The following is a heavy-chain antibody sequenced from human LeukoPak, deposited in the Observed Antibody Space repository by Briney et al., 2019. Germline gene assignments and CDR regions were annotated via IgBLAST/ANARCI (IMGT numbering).Heavy chain of an antibody. CDR3: AREPQYYYGSGRRYYYYGMDV. J-gene: IGHJ6*02. D-gene: IGHD3-10*01. V-gene: IGHV4-34*01. Sequence: SETLSLTCAVYVGSFSGYYWSWIRQPPGKGLEWIGEINHSGSTNYNPSLKSRVTISVDTSKNQFSLKLSSVTAADTAVYYCAREPQYYYGSGRRYYYYGMDVWGQGTTVTVSS. CDR2: INHSGST. CDR1: VGSFSGYY.